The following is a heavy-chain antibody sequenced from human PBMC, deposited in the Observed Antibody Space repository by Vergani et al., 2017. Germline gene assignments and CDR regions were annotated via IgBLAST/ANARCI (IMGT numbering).Heavy chain of an antibody. D-gene: IGHD1-26*01. CDR2: IYYSGST. J-gene: IGHJ4*02. V-gene: IGHV4-59*01. CDR1: GGSISSYY. CDR3: ARGISGSFRYPLFDY. Sequence: QVQLPESGPGLVKPSETLSLTCTVSGGSISSYYWSWIRQPPGKGLEWIGYIYYSGSTNYNPSLKSRVTISVDTSKNQFSLKLSSVTAADTAVYYCARGISGSFRYPLFDYWGQGTLVTVSS.